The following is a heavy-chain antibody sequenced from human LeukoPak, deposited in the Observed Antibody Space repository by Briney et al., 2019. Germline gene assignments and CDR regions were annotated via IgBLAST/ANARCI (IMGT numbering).Heavy chain of an antibody. CDR3: ARDLSPVVRASPMGY. CDR2: MGCSGGGK. J-gene: IGHJ4*02. CDR1: GFPFYSTA. V-gene: IGHV3-23*01. Sequence: GGSLTLSCATSGFPFYSTAMSWVRPPPGKGLVWFSSMGCSGGGKYYASSVQGRFTISSDTSKNTLYLQMNSLRAEETAVYYCARDLSPVVRASPMGYWGQGTPVTVSS. D-gene: IGHD3-10*01.